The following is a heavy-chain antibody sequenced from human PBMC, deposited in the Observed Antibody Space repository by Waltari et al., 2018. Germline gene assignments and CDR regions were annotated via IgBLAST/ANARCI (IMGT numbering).Heavy chain of an antibody. Sequence: EVQLVESGGGLVQPGGSLRLSCAASGFTFSDYHFDWVRQAPGKGLEWVGRIKNKANSYITEYAASVKGRFTVSRDDSKNSQYLQMNSLKTEDTAVYYCTRESLGAFDIWGQGTMVTVSS. V-gene: IGHV3-72*01. CDR3: TRESLGAFDI. CDR2: IKNKANSYIT. J-gene: IGHJ3*02. CDR1: GFTFSDYH.